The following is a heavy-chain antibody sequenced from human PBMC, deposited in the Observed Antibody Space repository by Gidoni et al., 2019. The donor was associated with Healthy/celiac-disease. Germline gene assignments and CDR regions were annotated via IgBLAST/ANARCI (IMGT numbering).Heavy chain of an antibody. CDR1: GGSFSGYY. CDR2: INHSGST. Sequence: QVQLQQWGAGLLKPSETLSLTCAVYGGSFSGYYWSWIRQPPGKGLEWIGEINHSGSTNYNPSLKSRVTISVDTSKNQFSLKLSSVTAADTAVYYCAREYYYDSSGYSNYWYFDLWGRGTLVTVSS. J-gene: IGHJ2*01. D-gene: IGHD3-22*01. V-gene: IGHV4-34*01. CDR3: AREYYYDSSGYSNYWYFDL.